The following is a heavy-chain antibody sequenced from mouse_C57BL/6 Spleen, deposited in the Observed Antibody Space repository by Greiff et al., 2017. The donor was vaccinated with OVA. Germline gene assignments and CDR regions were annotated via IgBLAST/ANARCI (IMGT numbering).Heavy chain of an antibody. CDR3: VRDDYDGFAY. D-gene: IGHD2-4*01. V-gene: IGHV10-1*01. J-gene: IGHJ3*01. CDR2: IRSKNNNYAT. Sequence: EVMLVESGGGLVQPKGSLKLSCAASGFSFNTYAMNWVRQAPGKGLEWVARIRSKNNNYATYYADSVKDRFTISRDDSESMLYLQMNNLKTEDTAMYYCVRDDYDGFAYWGQGTLVTVSA. CDR1: GFSFNTYA.